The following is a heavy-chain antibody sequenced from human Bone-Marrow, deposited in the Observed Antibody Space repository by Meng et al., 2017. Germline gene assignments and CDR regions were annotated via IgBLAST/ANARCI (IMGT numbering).Heavy chain of an antibody. CDR2: ISGIGGST. CDR1: GFTFSSYA. Sequence: GESLKISCAASGFTFSSYAMSWVSQAPGKGLEWVSAISGIGGSTYYADSVKGRFTISRDNSKNTLYLQMNSLRADDTAVYYCAKDPKAYNSSWYFDYWGQGTLVTVSS. J-gene: IGHJ4*02. D-gene: IGHD6-13*01. V-gene: IGHV3-23*01. CDR3: AKDPKAYNSSWYFDY.